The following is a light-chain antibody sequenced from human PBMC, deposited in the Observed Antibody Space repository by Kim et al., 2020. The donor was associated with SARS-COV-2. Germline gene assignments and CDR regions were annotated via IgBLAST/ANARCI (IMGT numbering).Light chain of an antibody. V-gene: IGLV1-44*01. Sequence: GQRVTISCSGSYSNIGSNSLNWYQQVPGTAPKLLIYGNHPRPSGVPDRFSASKSGASASLAISGLQSEDEADYYCATWDDSLNGPVFGGGTQLTVL. J-gene: IGLJ3*02. CDR3: ATWDDSLNGPV. CDR2: GNH. CDR1: YSNIGSNS.